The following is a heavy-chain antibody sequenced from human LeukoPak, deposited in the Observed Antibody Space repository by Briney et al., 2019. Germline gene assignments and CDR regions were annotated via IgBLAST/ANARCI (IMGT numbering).Heavy chain of an antibody. D-gene: IGHD5-18*01. CDR3: ARGGVDTAMEGAFDI. J-gene: IGHJ3*02. Sequence: SETLSLTCAVYGGSFSGYYWSWIRQPPGKGLEWIGEINHSGSTKYNPSLKSRVTISVDTSKNQFSLELRPVTAADTAVYYCARGGVDTAMEGAFDIWGQGTMVTVSS. V-gene: IGHV4-34*01. CDR1: GGSFSGYY. CDR2: INHSGST.